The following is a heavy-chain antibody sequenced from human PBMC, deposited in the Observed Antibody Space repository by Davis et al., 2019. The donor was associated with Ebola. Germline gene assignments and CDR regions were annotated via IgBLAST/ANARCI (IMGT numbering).Heavy chain of an antibody. CDR2: ISPYNGNT. D-gene: IGHD6-13*01. J-gene: IGHJ5*02. Sequence: AASVKVSCKASGYTFTNYYMHWVRQAPGQGLEWMGWISPYNGNTNYAQKFQGRVTMTTDTSTNTAYMELRSLRSDDTAVYYCARVRWSSSFRWFDPWGQGTLVTVSS. CDR1: GYTFTNYY. CDR3: ARVRWSSSFRWFDP. V-gene: IGHV1-18*04.